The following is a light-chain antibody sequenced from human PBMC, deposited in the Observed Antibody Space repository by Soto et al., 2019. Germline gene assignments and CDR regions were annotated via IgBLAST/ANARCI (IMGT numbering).Light chain of an antibody. CDR1: ESVSIW. CDR2: KSS. CDR3: QQFNTPPWT. J-gene: IGKJ1*01. Sequence: DIQMTRSPSTLCAGEGERVTICCRASESVSIWMAWYQQTPGRDPKLLIYKSSILESGVPTKYTGSGSRTEFTLTISSLQPDDFATYYCQQFNTPPWTFSQGTKVDIK. V-gene: IGKV1-5*03.